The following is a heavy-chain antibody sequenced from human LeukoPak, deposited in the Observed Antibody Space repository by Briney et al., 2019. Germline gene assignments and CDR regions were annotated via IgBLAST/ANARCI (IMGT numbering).Heavy chain of an antibody. J-gene: IGHJ4*02. V-gene: IGHV3-30*04. CDR1: GFTFGTYA. CDR3: AREAYNTVYFDN. Sequence: PGGSLRLSCAASGFTFGTYAMHWVRRAPGKGLEWVAVMSYDGSNQYYGDSVKGRFTISRDNSKNTLYLQMNSLRAEDTAPYYCAREAYNTVYFDNWGQGTLVTVSS. D-gene: IGHD2-21*01. CDR2: MSYDGSNQ.